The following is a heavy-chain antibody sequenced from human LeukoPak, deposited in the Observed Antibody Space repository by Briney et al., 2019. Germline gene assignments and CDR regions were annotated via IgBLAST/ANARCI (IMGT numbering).Heavy chain of an antibody. CDR3: ARLAESTLWFGDLSQYHYYMDV. D-gene: IGHD3-10*01. V-gene: IGHV4-4*02. Sequence: SETLSLTCAVSGGSISSSNWWSWVRQPPGKGLEWIGEIYHSGSTNYNPSLKSRVTMSVDTSKNQFSLKLSSVTAADTAVYYCARLAESTLWFGDLSQYHYYMDVWGKGTTVTISS. J-gene: IGHJ6*03. CDR2: IYHSGST. CDR1: GGSISSSNW.